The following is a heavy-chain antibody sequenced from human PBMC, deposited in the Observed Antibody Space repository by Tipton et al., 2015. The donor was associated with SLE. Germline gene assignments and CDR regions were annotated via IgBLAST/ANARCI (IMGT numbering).Heavy chain of an antibody. CDR3: ARDGEGYYYDSSGFNWFDP. J-gene: IGHJ5*02. Sequence: GLVKPSDTLLLTCVISDGSFSDYYWTWIRQSPGKGLEWVSSISSSSSYIYYADSVKGRFTISRDNAKNSLYLQMNSLRAEDTAVYYCARDGEGYYYDSSGFNWFDPWGQGTLVTVSS. CDR2: ISSSSSYI. D-gene: IGHD3-22*01. V-gene: IGHV3-21*01. CDR1: DGSFSDYY.